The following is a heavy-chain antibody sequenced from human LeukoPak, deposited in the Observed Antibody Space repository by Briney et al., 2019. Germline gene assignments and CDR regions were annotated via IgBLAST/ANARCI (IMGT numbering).Heavy chain of an antibody. CDR1: GGSISSYY. J-gene: IGHJ4*02. CDR3: ARGFLGDYFGSGSYYVFDY. V-gene: IGHV4-4*07. D-gene: IGHD3-10*01. CDR2: FYTSGST. Sequence: SETLSLTCTVSGGSISSYYWSWIRQPAGKGLEWIGRFYTSGSTKYNPSLKSRVTMSEDTSKNQFSLKPSSVTAADTAVYYCARGFLGDYFGSGSYYVFDYWGQGTLVTVSS.